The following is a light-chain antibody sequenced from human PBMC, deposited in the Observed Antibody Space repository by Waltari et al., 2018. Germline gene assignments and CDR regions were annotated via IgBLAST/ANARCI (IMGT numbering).Light chain of an antibody. V-gene: IGLV2-14*03. CDR2: DVR. Sequence: QSALTQPASVSGSPGQSVTTSFPRPTSHFDDSYYFPWYQQHPGKAPNLVMYDVRKRPSGVSNRFSGSKSGNTASLTISGLQADDEANYYCSSYAGSNSIVFGGGTRLTVL. CDR1: TSHFDDSYY. CDR3: SSYAGSNSIV. J-gene: IGLJ3*02.